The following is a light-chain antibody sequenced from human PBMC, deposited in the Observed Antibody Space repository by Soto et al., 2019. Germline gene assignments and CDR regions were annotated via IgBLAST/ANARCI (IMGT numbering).Light chain of an antibody. J-gene: IGKJ2*01. V-gene: IGKV3-15*01. Sequence: EIVMTQSQATLSVSPGERATLSCRASQSVSSNLAWYQQKPGQAPRLLIYGASTRATGIPARFSGSGSGTEFTLTISSLQSEDFAVYYCQQYNNWLPYTFGQGTKLEIK. CDR2: GAS. CDR1: QSVSSN. CDR3: QQYNNWLPYT.